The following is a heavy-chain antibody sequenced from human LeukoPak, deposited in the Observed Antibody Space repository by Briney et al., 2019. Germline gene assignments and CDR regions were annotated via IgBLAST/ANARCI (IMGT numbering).Heavy chain of an antibody. CDR2: IYYSGST. J-gene: IGHJ4*02. CDR1: GGSISSGDYY. Sequence: PSETLSLTCTVSGGSISSGDYYWSWIRQPPGKGLEWIGYIYYSGSTYYNPSLKSRVTISVDTSKNQFSLKLSFVTAADTAVYYCAREVDLRGQGDYWGQGTLVTVSS. V-gene: IGHV4-30-4*01. CDR3: AREVDLRGQGDY. D-gene: IGHD3/OR15-3a*01.